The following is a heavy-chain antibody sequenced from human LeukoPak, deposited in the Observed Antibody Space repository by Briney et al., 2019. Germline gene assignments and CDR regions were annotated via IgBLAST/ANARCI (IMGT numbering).Heavy chain of an antibody. V-gene: IGHV1-69*17. CDR2: IIPMFDIA. D-gene: IGHD5-12*01. CDR1: GGTFSSYA. Sequence: SVKVSCKASGGTFSSYAISWVRQAPGQGLEWMGGIIPMFDIANYAQKFQGRVTITADNSTSTAYMELSSLRSEDTAMYYCARDGREYSDYDFRYFHYWGQGTLVTVSS. CDR3: ARDGREYSDYDFRYFHY. J-gene: IGHJ4*02.